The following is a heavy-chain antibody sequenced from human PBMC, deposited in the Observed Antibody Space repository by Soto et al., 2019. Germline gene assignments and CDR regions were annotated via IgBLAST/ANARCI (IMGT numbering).Heavy chain of an antibody. CDR2: ISSSSSTI. V-gene: IGHV3-48*02. D-gene: IGHD4-17*01. J-gene: IGHJ6*02. CDR1: GFTFSSYS. CDR3: ARGYGDYVIYYGMDV. Sequence: GGSLRLSCAASGFTFSSYSMNWVRQAPGKGLEWVSYISSSSSTIYYADTVKGRFTISRDNAKNSLYLQMNSLRDEDTAVYYCARGYGDYVIYYGMDVWGQGTTVTVSS.